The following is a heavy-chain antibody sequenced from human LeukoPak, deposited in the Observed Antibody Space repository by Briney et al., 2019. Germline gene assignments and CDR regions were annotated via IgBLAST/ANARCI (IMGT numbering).Heavy chain of an antibody. V-gene: IGHV4-34*01. J-gene: IGHJ4*02. Sequence: PSETLSLTCAVYGGSFSGYYWSWIRQPPGKGLEWIGEINHSGSTNYNPSLKSRVTISVDTSKNQFSLKLSSVTAADTAVYYCARGSYDYVWGSYRSYYFDYGGQGTLVTVSS. D-gene: IGHD3-16*02. CDR3: ARGSYDYVWGSYRSYYFDY. CDR2: INHSGST. CDR1: GGSFSGYY.